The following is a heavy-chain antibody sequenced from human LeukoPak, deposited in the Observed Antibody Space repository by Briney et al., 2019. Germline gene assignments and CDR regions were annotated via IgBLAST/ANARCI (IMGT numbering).Heavy chain of an antibody. Sequence: SETLSLTCAVYGGSFSGYYWSWIRQPPGKGLEWIGEINHSGSTNYNPSLKSRVTISVDTSKNQFSLKLSSVTAADTAVYYCARVKSSGWSFDYWGQGTLVTVSS. CDR1: GGSFSGYY. CDR2: INHSGST. CDR3: ARVKSSGWSFDY. D-gene: IGHD6-19*01. V-gene: IGHV4-34*01. J-gene: IGHJ4*02.